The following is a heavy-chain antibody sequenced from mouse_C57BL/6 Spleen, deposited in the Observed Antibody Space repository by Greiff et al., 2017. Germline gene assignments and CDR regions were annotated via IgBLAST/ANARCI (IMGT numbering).Heavy chain of an antibody. CDR3: ARHYYGSGYFWFAY. CDR1: GFSLTTFGMG. D-gene: IGHD1-1*01. Sequence: QVTLKESGPGILQPSQTLSLTCSFSGFSLTTFGMGVGWIRQPSGLGLEWLAHIWWDDDKYYNPALNIRRTISKDTAENQVFLKIANVDTAVTAKDYCARHYYGSGYFWFAYWGQGTLVTVSA. J-gene: IGHJ3*01. CDR2: IWWDDDK. V-gene: IGHV8-8*01.